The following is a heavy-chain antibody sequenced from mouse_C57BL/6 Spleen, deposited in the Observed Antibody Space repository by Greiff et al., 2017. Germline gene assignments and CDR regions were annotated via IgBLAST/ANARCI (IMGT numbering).Heavy chain of an antibody. D-gene: IGHD1-1*01. CDR2: IHPNSGST. CDR3: AREAITTVVEAFDD. CDR1: GYTFTSYW. V-gene: IGHV1-64*01. J-gene: IGHJ2*01. Sequence: QVQLQQSGAELVKPGASVKLSCKASGYTFTSYWMHWVKQRPGQGLEWIGMIHPNSGSTNYNEKFKSKSTLTVDKSSSTAYMQLSSLTSEDSAVYYCAREAITTVVEAFDDWGQGTTLTGSS.